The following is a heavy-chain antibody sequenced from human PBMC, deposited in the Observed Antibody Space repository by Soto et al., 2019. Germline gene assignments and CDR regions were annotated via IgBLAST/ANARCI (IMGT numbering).Heavy chain of an antibody. CDR3: ARGSGSSHPFDY. Sequence: SETLSLTCTVSGGSISGHYWSWIRQTPGKGLEWIGYIYSSGTTNYKSSLKSRVTISLDTPKNHFSLNVRSMTAADTAVYYCARGSGSSHPFDYWGQGTLVTVSS. CDR1: GGSISGHY. V-gene: IGHV4-59*11. J-gene: IGHJ4*02. D-gene: IGHD2-15*01. CDR2: IYSSGTT.